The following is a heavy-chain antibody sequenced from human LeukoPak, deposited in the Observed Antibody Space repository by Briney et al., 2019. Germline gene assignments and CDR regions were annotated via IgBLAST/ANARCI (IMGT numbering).Heavy chain of an antibody. CDR2: IYYSGST. J-gene: IGHJ4*02. D-gene: IGHD4-23*01. V-gene: IGHV4-30-4*01. CDR3: ARDLLNEGNHLDY. Sequence: SQTLSLTCTVSGGSISSGDYYWSWIRQPPGKGLEWIGYIYYSGSTYYNPSLKSRVTISVDTSKNQFSLKLSSVTAADTAVYYCARDLLNEGNHLDYWGQGTLVTVSS. CDR1: GGSISSGDYY.